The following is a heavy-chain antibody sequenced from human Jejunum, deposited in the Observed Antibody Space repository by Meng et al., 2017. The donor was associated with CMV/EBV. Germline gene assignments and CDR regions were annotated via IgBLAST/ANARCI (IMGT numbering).Heavy chain of an antibody. D-gene: IGHD1-26*01. J-gene: IGHJ4*02. CDR2: SSAYNGNT. CDR3: ARVEVGITSGDY. Sequence: QVPLVQSGGEVKKHGASVKVSCKASGYTFTNYGITWVRQAPGQGLEWMGWSSAYNGNTNYAQTLQGRVTMTTDTSTSTAYMELGSLRSDDTAVYYCARVEVGITSGDYWGQGTLVTVSS. CDR1: GYTFTNYG. V-gene: IGHV1-18*01.